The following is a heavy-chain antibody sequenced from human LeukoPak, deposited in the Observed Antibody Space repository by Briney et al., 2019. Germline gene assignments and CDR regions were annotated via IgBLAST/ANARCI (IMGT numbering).Heavy chain of an antibody. CDR3: ARGNTYYDILTGYYKGSYFDY. CDR2: IYRSGST. D-gene: IGHD3-9*01. V-gene: IGHV4-59*12. Sequence: KPSETLSLTCTVSGGSISTYYWNWIRQPPGKGLEWIGYIYRSGSTNYNPSLKSRVTISVDRSKNQFSLKLSSVTAADTAVYYCARGNTYYDILTGYYKGSYFDYWGQGTLVTVSS. J-gene: IGHJ4*02. CDR1: GGSISTYY.